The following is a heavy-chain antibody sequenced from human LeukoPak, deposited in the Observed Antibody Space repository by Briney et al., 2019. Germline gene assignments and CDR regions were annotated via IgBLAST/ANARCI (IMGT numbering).Heavy chain of an antibody. CDR3: AREGCSSTSCQPRAGYHYYMDV. CDR2: ISAYNGNT. J-gene: IGHJ6*03. Sequence: ASVKVSCKASGYTFTSYGISWVRQAPRQGLEWMGWISAYNGNTNYAHMLQGRVTITTDTSTSTAYMELRSLRSDDTAVYYCAREGCSSTSCQPRAGYHYYMDVWGKGTTVTVSS. CDR1: GYTFTSYG. V-gene: IGHV1-18*01. D-gene: IGHD2-2*01.